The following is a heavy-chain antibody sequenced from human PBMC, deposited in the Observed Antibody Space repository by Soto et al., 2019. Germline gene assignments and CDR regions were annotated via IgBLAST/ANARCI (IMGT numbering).Heavy chain of an antibody. CDR1: GFTFSDYY. J-gene: IGHJ3*02. CDR3: ARDGTGTPGMNAFDI. D-gene: IGHD1-1*01. Sequence: PGGSLRLSCAASGFTFSDYYMSWIRQAPGKGLEWVSYISSSSSYTNYADSVKGRFTISRDNAKNSLYLQMNSLRAEDTAAYYCARDGTGTPGMNAFDIWGQGTMVTVSS. CDR2: ISSSSSYT. V-gene: IGHV3-11*06.